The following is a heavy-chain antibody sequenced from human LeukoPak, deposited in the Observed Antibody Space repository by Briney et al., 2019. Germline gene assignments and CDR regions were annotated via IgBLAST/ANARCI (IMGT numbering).Heavy chain of an antibody. CDR1: GGSITSDTYY. CDR2: ILHSGST. CDR3: AKTRDFWSGYFDY. V-gene: IGHV4-30-2*01. J-gene: IGHJ4*02. D-gene: IGHD3-3*01. Sequence: PSETLSFTCAVSGGSITSDTYYWSWIRQPPGKGLEWIGYILHSGSTYYNPSLKSRVTISIDTSKSQFSLKLSSVTAADTAVYYCAKTRDFWSGYFDYWGQGTLVTVSS.